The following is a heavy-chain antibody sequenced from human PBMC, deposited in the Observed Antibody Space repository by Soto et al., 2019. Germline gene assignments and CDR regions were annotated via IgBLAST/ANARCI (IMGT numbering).Heavy chain of an antibody. CDR1: GGSISSSTYY. CDR3: ARACRTGYHYYYGMDV. J-gene: IGHJ6*02. Sequence: PSETLSLTCTVSGGSISSSTYYWGWIRQPPGKGLEWIGSIYYSGTTYYNPSLKSRVTISVDTSQNQFSLKLRSVTAADTAVYYCARACRTGYHYYYGMDVWGQGTTVTVSS. CDR2: IYYSGTT. D-gene: IGHD3-9*01. V-gene: IGHV4-39*01.